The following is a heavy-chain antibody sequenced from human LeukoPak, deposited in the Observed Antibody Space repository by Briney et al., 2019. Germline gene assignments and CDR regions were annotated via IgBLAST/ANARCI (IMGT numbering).Heavy chain of an antibody. CDR1: AFTIGSFA. D-gene: IGHD2-2*01. CDR3: TKALQDVIIPAYDC. CDR2: ISSGDYT. J-gene: IGHJ4*02. V-gene: IGHV3-23*01. Sequence: PGRSLCPACAASAFTIGSFAMSWVRQAAGKGMGWVTTISSGDYTYYADSVKGRFTISRDNSVNTLSLQMNGLSGEDTAVYFCTKALQDVIIPAYDCWGQGTLVTVSS.